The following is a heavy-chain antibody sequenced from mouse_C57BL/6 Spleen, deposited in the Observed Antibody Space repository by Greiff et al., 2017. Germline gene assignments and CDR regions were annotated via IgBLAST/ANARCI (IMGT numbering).Heavy chain of an antibody. V-gene: IGHV1-26*01. Sequence: LVEPGASVKISCKASGYTFTDYYMNWVKQSHGKSLEWIGDINPNNGGTSYNQKFKGKATLTVDKSSSTAHMELRSLTSEDSAVYYCARGRGYDGTWFAYWGQGTLVTVSA. D-gene: IGHD2-2*01. J-gene: IGHJ3*01. CDR2: INPNNGGT. CDR3: ARGRGYDGTWFAY. CDR1: GYTFTDYY.